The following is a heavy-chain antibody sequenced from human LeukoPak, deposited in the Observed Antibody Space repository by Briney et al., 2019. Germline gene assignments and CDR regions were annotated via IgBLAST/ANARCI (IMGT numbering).Heavy chain of an antibody. Sequence: GGSLRLSCAASGFTFDDNAMHWVRQPPGKGLEWVSGISWNSGSIGYADSVKGRFTISRDNAKNSLYLQMNSLRAEDTALYYCAKGSVAAQVYYFDYWGQGTLVTVSS. J-gene: IGHJ4*02. D-gene: IGHD6-19*01. V-gene: IGHV3-9*01. CDR2: ISWNSGSI. CDR1: GFTFDDNA. CDR3: AKGSVAAQVYYFDY.